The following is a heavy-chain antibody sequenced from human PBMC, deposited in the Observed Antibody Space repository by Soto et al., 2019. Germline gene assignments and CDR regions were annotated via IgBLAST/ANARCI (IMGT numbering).Heavy chain of an antibody. Sequence: SLRLSCAASGFTFYSYSMNWVRQAPGKGLEWLSYIGSTSSTIYYADSVKGRFTISRDNAKNSLYLQMNSLRDEDTAVYYCATTXXXPXXXSXXAMDVWGQGTTVTVSS. J-gene: IGHJ6*02. CDR1: GFTFYSYS. V-gene: IGHV3-48*02. CDR3: ATTXXXPXXXSXXAMDV. CDR2: IGSTSSTI.